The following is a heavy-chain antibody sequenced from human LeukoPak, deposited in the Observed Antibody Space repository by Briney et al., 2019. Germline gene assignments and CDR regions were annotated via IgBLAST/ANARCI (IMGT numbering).Heavy chain of an antibody. V-gene: IGHV4-59*08. CDR3: ARVSYRDYYFDY. CDR1: GGSISSYY. D-gene: IGHD3-16*02. Sequence: SETLSLTCTVSGGSISSYYWSWIRQPPGKGLEWIGYIYYSGSTNYNPSLKSRVTISVDASKNQFSLKLSSVTAADTAVYYCARVSYRDYYFDYWGQGTLVTVSS. J-gene: IGHJ4*02. CDR2: IYYSGST.